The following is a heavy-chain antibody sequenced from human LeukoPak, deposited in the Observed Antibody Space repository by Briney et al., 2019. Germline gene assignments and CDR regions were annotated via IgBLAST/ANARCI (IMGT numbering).Heavy chain of an antibody. Sequence: GGSLRLSCAASGFSFSGSAIHWVRQTSEKGLEWIGRIRSQADSYATAYSVSVKGRFSISRDDSKNTAYLQMNSLRAEDTAVYYCTAHLLYCNTTDCAPRGFDPWGQGTLVTVSS. J-gene: IGHJ5*02. D-gene: IGHD2/OR15-2a*01. CDR2: IRSQADSYAT. V-gene: IGHV3-73*01. CDR1: GFSFSGSA. CDR3: TAHLLYCNTTDCAPRGFDP.